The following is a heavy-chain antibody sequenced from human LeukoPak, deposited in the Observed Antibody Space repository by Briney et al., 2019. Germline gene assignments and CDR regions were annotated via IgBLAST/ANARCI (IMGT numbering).Heavy chain of an antibody. J-gene: IGHJ4*02. CDR3: ARQTDKPGYCSGGSCPVDY. V-gene: IGHV4-39*01. CDR1: GGSISSSGYY. Sequence: PSETLSLTCTVSGGSISSSGYYWGWIRQPPGKGLEWIGSIYYSGSTYYNPSLKSRVTISVDTSTNQFSLKLSSVTAADTAVYYCARQTDKPGYCSGGSCPVDYWGQGTLVTVPS. CDR2: IYYSGST. D-gene: IGHD2-15*01.